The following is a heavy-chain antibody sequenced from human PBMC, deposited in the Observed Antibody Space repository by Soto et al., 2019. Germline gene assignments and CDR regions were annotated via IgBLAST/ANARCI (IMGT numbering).Heavy chain of an antibody. D-gene: IGHD3-22*01. Sequence: VQLVESGGGLVKPGGSLRLSCAASGFTFSSYNMNWVRQAPGKGLEWVSSISSSTSYIYYADSVKGRFTICRDNAKNPLYLQLNSLRAVDTAVYYCARRLFYYDSSGYCCFDYWGQGTLVSVSS. J-gene: IGHJ4*02. CDR1: GFTFSSYN. V-gene: IGHV3-21*01. CDR3: ARRLFYYDSSGYCCFDY. CDR2: ISSSTSYI.